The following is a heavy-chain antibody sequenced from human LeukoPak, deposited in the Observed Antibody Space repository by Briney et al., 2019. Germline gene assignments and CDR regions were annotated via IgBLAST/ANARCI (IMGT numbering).Heavy chain of an antibody. CDR3: ARLRYYGSGSYLDY. CDR1: GFTFSSYA. Sequence: GGSLRLSCAASGFTFSSYAMSWVRQAPGKGLEWVSVIYSGDSTYYADSVKGRFTISRDNSKNTLYLQMNSLRAEDTAVYYCARLRYYGSGSYLDYWGQGTLVTVSS. V-gene: IGHV3-66*01. CDR2: IYSGDST. J-gene: IGHJ4*02. D-gene: IGHD3-10*01.